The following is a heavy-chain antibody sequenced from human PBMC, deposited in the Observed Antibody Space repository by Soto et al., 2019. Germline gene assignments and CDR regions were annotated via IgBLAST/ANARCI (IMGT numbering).Heavy chain of an antibody. CDR3: ARVVYYDSSGYSYYYYYGMDV. Sequence: SVKVSCKASGGTFSSYAISWVRQAPGQGLEWMGGIIPIFGTANYAQKFQGRVTITADKSTSTAYMELSSLRSEDTAVYYCARVVYYDSSGYSYYYYYGMDVWGQGPTVTVSS. D-gene: IGHD3-22*01. V-gene: IGHV1-69*06. CDR2: IIPIFGTA. J-gene: IGHJ6*02. CDR1: GGTFSSYA.